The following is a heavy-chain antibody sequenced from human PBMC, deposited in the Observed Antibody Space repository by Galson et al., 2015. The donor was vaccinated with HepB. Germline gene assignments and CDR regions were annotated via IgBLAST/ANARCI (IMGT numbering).Heavy chain of an antibody. J-gene: IGHJ4*02. D-gene: IGHD6-19*01. CDR3: AKDNGGWSFDY. Sequence: SVKVSCKASGYTFTSYCVHWVRQAPGQGLEWMGIINPSDTTTSYAQKFQGRVTMTRDTSTSTVYMELSSLRSEDSAVYHCAKDNGGWSFDYWGQGTLLTVSS. CDR2: INPSDTTT. CDR1: GYTFTSYC. V-gene: IGHV1-46*01.